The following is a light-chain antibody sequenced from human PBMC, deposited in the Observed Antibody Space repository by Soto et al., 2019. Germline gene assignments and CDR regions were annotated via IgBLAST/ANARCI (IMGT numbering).Light chain of an antibody. Sequence: QSALTQPASVSGSPGQSITISCTGTSSDVGGYDYVSWYQQHPGKAPKLMIYDVNNRPSGVSNRFSGSKSGNTASLTISGLQAGDGADYYCSSYTDRKNLVFGTGTKLTVL. J-gene: IGLJ1*01. CDR3: SSYTDRKNLV. CDR1: SSDVGGYDY. V-gene: IGLV2-14*01. CDR2: DVN.